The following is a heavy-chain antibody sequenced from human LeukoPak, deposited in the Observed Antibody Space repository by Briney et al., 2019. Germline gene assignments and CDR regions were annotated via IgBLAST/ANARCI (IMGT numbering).Heavy chain of an antibody. CDR2: IKQDGSEK. CDR1: GFTFSSYW. V-gene: IGHV3-7*01. Sequence: GGSLRLSCAASGFTFSSYWMSWVRQAPGKGLEWVAHIKQDGSEKYYVDSVKGRFTISRDNAKNSLYLQMNSLRAEDTAVYYCARDIELYYDFWSGYSNYFDYWGQGTLVTVSS. D-gene: IGHD3-3*01. J-gene: IGHJ4*02. CDR3: ARDIELYYDFWSGYSNYFDY.